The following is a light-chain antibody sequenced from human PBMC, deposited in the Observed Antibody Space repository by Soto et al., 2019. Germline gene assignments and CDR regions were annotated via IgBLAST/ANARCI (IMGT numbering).Light chain of an antibody. Sequence: DIPMTQSPSSLSASAGDIVTITCRASQGIRHYLAWYQQKPGKVPKLLIYEASNLQSGVPSRFRGGGSGTEFTLTISSLQPEDVATYYCQNFDSAPQKFGQGTKVDIK. CDR1: QGIRHY. CDR2: EAS. CDR3: QNFDSAPQK. V-gene: IGKV1-27*01. J-gene: IGKJ1*01.